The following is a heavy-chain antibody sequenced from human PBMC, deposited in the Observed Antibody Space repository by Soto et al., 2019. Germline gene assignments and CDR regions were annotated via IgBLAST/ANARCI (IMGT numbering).Heavy chain of an antibody. J-gene: IGHJ4*02. D-gene: IGHD3-22*01. Sequence: QVQLVQSGAEVKKPGASVKVSCKASGYTFTSYGISWVRQAPGQGLEWMGWISAYNGNTNYAQKLQGRVTMTTDTSTSTAYMELRSLRSDDTAVYYCARVGNYYDSSGPTFHFDYWGQGTLVTVSS. CDR3: ARVGNYYDSSGPTFHFDY. V-gene: IGHV1-18*01. CDR2: ISAYNGNT. CDR1: GYTFTSYG.